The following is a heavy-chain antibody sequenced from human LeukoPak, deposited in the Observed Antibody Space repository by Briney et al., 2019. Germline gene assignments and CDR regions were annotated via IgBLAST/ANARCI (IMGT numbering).Heavy chain of an antibody. J-gene: IGHJ5*02. CDR2: ISSSSSTI. CDR1: GFTFGSYS. CDR3: ARAYCSSTSCYTAKQGQTNWFDP. Sequence: PGGSLRLSCAASGFTFGSYSMNWVRQAPGKGLEWVSYISSSSSTIYYADSVKGRFTISRDNAKNSLYLQMNSLRAEDTAVYYCARAYCSSTSCYTAKQGQTNWFDPWGQGTLVTVSS. V-gene: IGHV3-48*01. D-gene: IGHD2-2*02.